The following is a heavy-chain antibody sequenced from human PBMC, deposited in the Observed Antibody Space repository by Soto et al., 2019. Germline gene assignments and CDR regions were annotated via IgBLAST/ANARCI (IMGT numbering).Heavy chain of an antibody. J-gene: IGHJ5*02. CDR1: GYNFINYW. V-gene: IGHV5-51*01. D-gene: IGHD4-17*01. CDR2: ISPGDSHT. Sequence: GESLKISCKGSGYNFINYWIAWVRQMPGRGLEWMGIISPGDSHTKYSPSLQGQVTISADKSGRTAYLQWSSLKASDTAMYYCARRGAHDYGDHANWFDPWGQGTLVTVSS. CDR3: ARRGAHDYGDHANWFDP.